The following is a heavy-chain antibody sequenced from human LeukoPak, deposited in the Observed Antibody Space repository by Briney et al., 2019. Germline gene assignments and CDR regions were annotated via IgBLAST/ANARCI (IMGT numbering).Heavy chain of an antibody. CDR2: IYSGGST. V-gene: IGHV3-66*01. Sequence: GGSLRLSCAASGFTVSSNYMSWVRQAPGKGLEWVSVIYSGGSTYYADSVKSRFTISRDNSKNTLYLQMNSLRAEDTAVYYCARGAAGSPYYYYGMDVWGQGTTVTVSS. D-gene: IGHD6-13*01. J-gene: IGHJ6*02. CDR3: ARGAAGSPYYYYGMDV. CDR1: GFTVSSNY.